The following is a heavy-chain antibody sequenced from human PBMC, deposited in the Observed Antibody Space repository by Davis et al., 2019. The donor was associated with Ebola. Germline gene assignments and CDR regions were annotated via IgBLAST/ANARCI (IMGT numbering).Heavy chain of an antibody. J-gene: IGHJ5*02. D-gene: IGHD6-19*01. CDR1: GYTFTSYG. CDR3: ARALGSGWDNWFDP. Sequence: SVNVSCKASGYTFTSYGISWVRQAPGQGLEWMGWISAYNGNTNYAQKLQGRVTMTTDTSTSTAYMELRSLRSDDTAVYYCARALGSGWDNWFDPWGQGTLVTVSS. V-gene: IGHV1-18*01. CDR2: ISAYNGNT.